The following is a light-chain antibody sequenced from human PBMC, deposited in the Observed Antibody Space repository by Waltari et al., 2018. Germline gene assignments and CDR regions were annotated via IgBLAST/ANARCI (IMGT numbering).Light chain of an antibody. J-gene: IGLJ3*02. V-gene: IGLV2-23*02. CDR2: DVD. CDR3: CSNAGSKIYML. CDR1: SADVGTYDS. Sequence: ITISCTGTSADVGTYDSVSWYQQYPIKAPKLIIYDVDKRPSGVSNRFSGSKSGVTASLTIPGLQAEDAARYFCCSNAGSKIYMLFGGWTNVTVL.